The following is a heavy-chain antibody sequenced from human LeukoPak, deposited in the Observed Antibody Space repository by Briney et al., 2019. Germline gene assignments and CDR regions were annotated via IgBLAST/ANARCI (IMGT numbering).Heavy chain of an antibody. V-gene: IGHV4-59*01. CDR2: IYYSGST. D-gene: IGHD5-24*01. J-gene: IGHJ4*02. CDR3: ARGLDGYNGNFDY. CDR1: GGSISSYY. Sequence: SQTLSLTCTVSGGSISSYYWSWIRQPPGKGLEWIGYIYYSGSTNYNPSLKSRVTISVDGSKNQFSLKLSSVTAADTAVYYCARGLDGYNGNFDYWGQGTLVTVSS.